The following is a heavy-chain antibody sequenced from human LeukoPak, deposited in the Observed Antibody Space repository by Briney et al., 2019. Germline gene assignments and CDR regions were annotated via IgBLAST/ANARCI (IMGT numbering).Heavy chain of an antibody. D-gene: IGHD3-3*01. CDR1: GYTFTSYD. Sequence: GASVKVSCKASGYTFTSYDINWVRQATGQGLEWMGRIIPIFGTANYAQKFQGRVTITTDESTSTAYMELSSLRSEDTAVYYCAITGGDFWSGYYYIDYWGQGTLVTVSS. CDR3: AITGGDFWSGYYYIDY. J-gene: IGHJ4*02. CDR2: IIPIFGTA. V-gene: IGHV1-69*05.